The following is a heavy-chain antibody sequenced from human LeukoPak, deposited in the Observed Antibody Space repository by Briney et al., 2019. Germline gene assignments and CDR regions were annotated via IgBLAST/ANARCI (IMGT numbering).Heavy chain of an antibody. V-gene: IGHV1-2*02. CDR2: INPNSGGT. D-gene: IGHD1-1*01. J-gene: IGHJ4*02. CDR1: GYTFTGYY. CDR3: ARKSPRTTGTTLAWY. Sequence: ASVKVSCKASGYTFTGYYMHWVRQAPGQGLEWMGWINPNSGGTSYAQKFQGRVTMTRDTSISTAYMELSRLRSDDTAVYYCARKSPRTTGTTLAWYWGQGTLVTVSS.